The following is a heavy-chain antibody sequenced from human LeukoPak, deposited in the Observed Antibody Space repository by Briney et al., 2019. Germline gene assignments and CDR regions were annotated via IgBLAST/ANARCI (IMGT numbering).Heavy chain of an antibody. CDR2: IYSGGST. V-gene: IGHV3-66*02. CDR3: AREGSSWPRDFQH. D-gene: IGHD6-13*01. CDR1: GFTVSSNY. J-gene: IGHJ1*01. Sequence: GGSLRLSCAASGFTVSSNYMSWVRQAPGKGLEWVSVIYSGGSTYYADSVKGRFTISRDNSKNTLYLQMNSLSAEDTAVYYCAREGSSWPRDFQHWGQGTLVTVSS.